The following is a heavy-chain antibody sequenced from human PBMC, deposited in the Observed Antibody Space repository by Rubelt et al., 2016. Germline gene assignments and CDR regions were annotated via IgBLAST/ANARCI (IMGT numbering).Heavy chain of an antibody. D-gene: IGHD2-2*01. V-gene: IGHV4-59*08. Sequence: QVQLQESGPGLVKASETLSLTCTVSGGSLKSYYWSWIRQAPGKGLEWIGYIYYSGSTSYNPSLKSRLTISVDTSKNQFSLKLGSVTAADTAVYYCSRLGYCSSTSCYLDYWGQGTLVTVSS. CDR2: IYYSGST. CDR3: SRLGYCSSTSCYLDY. CDR1: GGSLKSYY. J-gene: IGHJ4*02.